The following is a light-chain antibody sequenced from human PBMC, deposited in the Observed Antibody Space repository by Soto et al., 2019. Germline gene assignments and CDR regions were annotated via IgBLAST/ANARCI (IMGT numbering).Light chain of an antibody. CDR3: SSYTSGSTRV. Sequence: QSALTQPAFVSGSPGQSIAISCTGTSSDVGGYNYVSWYQQHPGKAPKLMIYDVTNRPSGVSDRFSGAKSGSSASLTISGLQAEDEADYYCSSYTSGSTRVFGTGTKVTVL. J-gene: IGLJ1*01. V-gene: IGLV2-14*01. CDR2: DVT. CDR1: SSDVGGYNY.